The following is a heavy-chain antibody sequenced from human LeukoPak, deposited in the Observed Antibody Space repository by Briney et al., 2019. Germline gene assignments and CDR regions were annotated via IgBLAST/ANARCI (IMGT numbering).Heavy chain of an antibody. V-gene: IGHV3-7*03. Sequence: QPGGSLRLSCAASGFSSSNYWMTWVRQAPGKGLEWVANIDQDGDEKYYVDSVKGRFTISRDNAKNSLYLQMNSLIPEDTAVYYCAKSGSYFDFDYWGQGTLVTVSS. CDR2: IDQDGDEK. CDR1: GFSSSNYW. CDR3: AKSGSYFDFDY. J-gene: IGHJ4*02. D-gene: IGHD1-26*01.